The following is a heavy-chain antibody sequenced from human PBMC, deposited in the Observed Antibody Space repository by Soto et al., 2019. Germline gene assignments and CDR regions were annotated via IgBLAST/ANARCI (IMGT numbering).Heavy chain of an antibody. D-gene: IGHD5-18*01. CDR1: GGSINSYY. Sequence: PSETLSLTCTVSGGSINSYYWSWIRQPPGKGLEWIGYIYYSGSTNYNPSLKSRVTISVDTSKNQFSLKLSSVTAADTAVYYCARDKGYSYPNYYYGMDVWGQGTTVTVSS. J-gene: IGHJ6*02. V-gene: IGHV4-59*01. CDR3: ARDKGYSYPNYYYGMDV. CDR2: IYYSGST.